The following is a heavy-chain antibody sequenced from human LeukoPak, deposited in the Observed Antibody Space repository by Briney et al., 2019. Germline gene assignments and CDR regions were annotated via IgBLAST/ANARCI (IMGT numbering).Heavy chain of an antibody. J-gene: IGHJ4*02. CDR1: GFTFSSYV. V-gene: IGHV3-23*01. CDR2: VSGSGGDA. Sequence: QAGGSLRLSCAASGFTFSSYVMSWVRQAPGMGLEWVSAVSGSGGDAYYADSVKGRFTISRDNSKNTLYLQMNSLRAEDTAVYYCARDLAGGGFDYWGQGTLVTVSS. D-gene: IGHD3-16*01. CDR3: ARDLAGGGFDY.